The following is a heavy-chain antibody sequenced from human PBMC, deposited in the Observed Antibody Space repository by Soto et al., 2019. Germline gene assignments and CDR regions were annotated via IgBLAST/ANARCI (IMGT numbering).Heavy chain of an antibody. CDR2: FDPEDGET. D-gene: IGHD2-8*01. J-gene: IGHJ5*02. CDR3: ATSAETDCTNAVCYPGGNWFDP. Sequence: ASVKVSCKVSGYTLTELSMHWVRQAPGTGLEWMGGFDPEDGETIYAQKFQGRVTMTEVTSTDTAYMELSSLRSEDTAVYSCATSAETDCTNAVCYPGGNWFDPWGQGTLVTVSS. CDR1: GYTLTELS. V-gene: IGHV1-24*01.